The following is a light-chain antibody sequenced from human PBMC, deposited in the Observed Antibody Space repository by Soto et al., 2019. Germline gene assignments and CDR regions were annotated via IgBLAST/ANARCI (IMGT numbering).Light chain of an antibody. V-gene: IGLV2-14*01. CDR2: EVS. CDR1: SSDVGGYIY. CDR3: SSYSRSSFYV. J-gene: IGLJ1*01. Sequence: ALTQPASVSGSPGQSITISCTGTSSDVGGYIYVSWYQQHPGKAPKLMIYEVSNRPSGVSNRFSGSKSGNTASLTISGLQAEDEADYYCSSYSRSSFYVFGTGTKVT.